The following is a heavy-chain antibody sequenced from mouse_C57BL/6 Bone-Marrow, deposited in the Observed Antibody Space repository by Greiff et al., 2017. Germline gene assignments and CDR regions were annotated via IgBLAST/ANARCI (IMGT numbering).Heavy chain of an antibody. CDR1: GYTFTSYC. Sequence: VQLLQSGADLAKPGASVKLSCTASGYTFTSYCMPWVKQRPGQGLEWIGYINPSSGYTKYNEKVKDKSTLTGDNAYSTVYMQLSSLTSEDTAVYYCAGGVGRIYCGMGYWYRGTAVTVTA. J-gene: IGHJ4*01. CDR2: INPSSGYT. D-gene: IGHD1-1*02. V-gene: IGHV1-7*01. CDR3: AGGVGRIYCGMGY.